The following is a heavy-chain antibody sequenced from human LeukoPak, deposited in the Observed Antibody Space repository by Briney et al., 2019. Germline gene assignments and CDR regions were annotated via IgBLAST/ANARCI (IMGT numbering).Heavy chain of an antibody. V-gene: IGHV3-21*01. CDR1: GFTFSSYS. CDR3: AKDRGYSYGFDAFDI. D-gene: IGHD5-18*01. J-gene: IGHJ3*02. CDR2: ISSSSSYI. Sequence: GGSLRLSCAASGFTFSSYSMNWVRQAPGKGLEWVSSISSSSSYIYYADSVKGRFTISRDNAKNSLYLQMNSLRAEDTAVYYCAKDRGYSYGFDAFDIWGQGTMVIVSS.